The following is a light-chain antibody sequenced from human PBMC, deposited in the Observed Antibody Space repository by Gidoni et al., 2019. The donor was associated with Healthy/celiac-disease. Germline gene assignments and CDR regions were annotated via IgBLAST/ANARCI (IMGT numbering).Light chain of an antibody. CDR1: QSVSSY. CDR2: DAS. J-gene: IGKJ5*01. Sequence: EIVLPQTPATLSWSPGERATLSCRTRQSVSSYLAWSQQKPGQAPRLLIYDASNRATCIAARFSGSASGTDFTLTISSLAREDLAFYYWQQRSNCQITFGQXTRLEIK. CDR3: QQRSNCQIT. V-gene: IGKV3-11*01.